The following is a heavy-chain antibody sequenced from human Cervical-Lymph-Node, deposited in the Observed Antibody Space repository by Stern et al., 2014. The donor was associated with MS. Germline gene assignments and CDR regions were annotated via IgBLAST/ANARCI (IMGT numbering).Heavy chain of an antibody. CDR2: IIPVLSTI. V-gene: IGHV1-69*01. Sequence: VQLEESGAEVKKPGSSVKVSCKASGGTSNSHGISWVRQAPGQGLAWMGGIIPVLSTIDYAQKFQGRVTITADESTSTTYMELSSLRSEDTAVYYCARRGSARRGSGWLDPWGQGTLVTVSS. CDR1: GGTSNSHG. J-gene: IGHJ5*02. CDR3: ARRGSARRGSGWLDP. D-gene: IGHD3-10*01.